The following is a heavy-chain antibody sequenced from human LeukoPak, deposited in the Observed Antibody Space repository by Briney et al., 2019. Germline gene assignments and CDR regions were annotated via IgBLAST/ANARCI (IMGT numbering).Heavy chain of an antibody. CDR1: GGSISSSSYY. Sequence: PSETLSLTCTVSGGSISSSSYYWGWIRQPPGTGLEWIGSIYYSGSTYYNPSLKSRVTISVDTSKNQFSLKLSSVTAADTAVYYCARHSIDYGDSYDAFDIWGQGTMVTVSS. J-gene: IGHJ3*02. CDR2: IYYSGST. D-gene: IGHD4-17*01. CDR3: ARHSIDYGDSYDAFDI. V-gene: IGHV4-39*01.